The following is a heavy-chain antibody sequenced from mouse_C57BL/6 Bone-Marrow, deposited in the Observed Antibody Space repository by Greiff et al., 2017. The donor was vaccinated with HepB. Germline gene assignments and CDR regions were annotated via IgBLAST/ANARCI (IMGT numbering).Heavy chain of an antibody. CDR3: ARGGDWFAY. CDR1: GYTFTSYW. CDR2: IDPSDSYT. V-gene: IGHV1-69*01. Sequence: QVQLQQPGAELVMPGASVKLSCKASGYTFTSYWMHWVKQRPGQGLEWIGEIDPSDSYTNYNQKFKGKSTLTVDKSSSTAYMQLSSLTSEDSAVYYCARGGDWFAYWGQGTLVTVSA. J-gene: IGHJ3*01.